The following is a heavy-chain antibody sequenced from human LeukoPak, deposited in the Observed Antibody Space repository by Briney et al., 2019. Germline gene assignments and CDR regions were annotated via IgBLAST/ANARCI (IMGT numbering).Heavy chain of an antibody. CDR1: GFTFSSYS. CDR3: ARNPLAYCGGDCYDY. D-gene: IGHD2-21*01. CDR2: ISSSSSYI. Sequence: GGSLRLSCAASGFTFSSYSMNWVRQAPGKGLEWVSSISSSSSYIYHADSVKGRFTISRDNAKNSLYLQMNSLRAEDTAVYYCARNPLAYCGGDCYDYWGQGTLVTVSS. J-gene: IGHJ4*02. V-gene: IGHV3-21*01.